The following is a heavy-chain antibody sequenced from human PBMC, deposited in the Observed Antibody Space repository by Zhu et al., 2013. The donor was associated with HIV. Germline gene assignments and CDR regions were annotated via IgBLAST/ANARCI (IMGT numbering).Heavy chain of an antibody. CDR1: GYTLTELS. Sequence: QVQLVQSGAEVKKPGASVKVSCKVSGYTLTELSMHWVRQAPGQGLEWMGGIIPIFGTANYAQKFQGRVTITADESTSTAYMELSSLRSEDTAVYYCAREGVTTVTTHNWFDPGAREPWSPSPQ. V-gene: IGHV1-69*13. CDR3: AREGVTTVTTHNWFDP. D-gene: IGHD4-4*01. J-gene: IGHJ5*02. CDR2: IIPIFGTA.